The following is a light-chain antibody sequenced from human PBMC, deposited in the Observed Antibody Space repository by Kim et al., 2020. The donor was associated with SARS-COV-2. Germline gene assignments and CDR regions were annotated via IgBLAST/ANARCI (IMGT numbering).Light chain of an antibody. CDR2: SAS. Sequence: ASVGDRVTITCRATQDIGNYLAWYQHRPGKAPRLLLHSASTLHSGIPSRFRGSGSGTEFTLTLSSLQPEDFATYYCHQLSSHPFTFGGGTKVDIK. CDR1: QDIGNY. CDR3: HQLSSHPFT. J-gene: IGKJ4*01. V-gene: IGKV1-9*01.